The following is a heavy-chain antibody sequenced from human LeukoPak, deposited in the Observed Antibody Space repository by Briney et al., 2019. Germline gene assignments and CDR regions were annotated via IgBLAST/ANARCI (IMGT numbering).Heavy chain of an antibody. J-gene: IGHJ3*02. Sequence: SETLSLTCSVSGGSINTYYWSWIRQPPGKGLEWIGYIYYSGSTNYNPSLKSRVTISVDTSKNQFSLNLSSVTAADTAVHYCARVGAYCSGGSCYLFASDIWGQGTMVTVSS. V-gene: IGHV4-59*08. CDR3: ARVGAYCSGGSCYLFASDI. D-gene: IGHD2-15*01. CDR1: GGSINTYY. CDR2: IYYSGST.